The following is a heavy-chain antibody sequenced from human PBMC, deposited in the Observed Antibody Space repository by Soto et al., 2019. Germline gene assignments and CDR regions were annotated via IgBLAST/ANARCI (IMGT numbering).Heavy chain of an antibody. J-gene: IGHJ6*02. CDR2: ISYDGSNK. CDR1: GFTFSSYA. V-gene: IGHV3-30-3*01. D-gene: IGHD6-13*01. CDR3: ASLLWQQLDYGMDV. Sequence: GGSLRLSCAASGFTFSSYAMHWVRQAPGKGLEWVAVISYDGSNKYYADSVKGRFTISRDNSKNTLYLQMNSLRAEDTAVYYCASLLWQQLDYGMDVWGQGTTVTVSS.